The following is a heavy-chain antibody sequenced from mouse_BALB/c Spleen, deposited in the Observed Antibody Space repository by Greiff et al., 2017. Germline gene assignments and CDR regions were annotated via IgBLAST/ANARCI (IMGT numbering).Heavy chain of an antibody. CDR2: IWAGGST. Sequence: VKLMESGPGLVAPSQSLSITCTVSGFSLTSYGVHWVRQPPGKGLEWLGVIWAGGSTNYNSALMSRLSISKDNSKSQVFLKMNSLQTDDTAMYYCAREGTLLRLRVAMDYWGQGTSVTVSS. CDR1: GFSLTSYG. CDR3: AREGTLLRLRVAMDY. J-gene: IGHJ4*01. V-gene: IGHV2-9*02. D-gene: IGHD1-2*01.